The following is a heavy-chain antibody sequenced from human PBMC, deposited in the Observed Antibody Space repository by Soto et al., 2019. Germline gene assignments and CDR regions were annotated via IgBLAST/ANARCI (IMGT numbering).Heavy chain of an antibody. CDR3: AKGHYDILTGLDY. D-gene: IGHD3-9*01. J-gene: IGHJ4*02. CDR1: GFTFSDYY. Sequence: GGSLRLSCAASGFTFSDYYMTWVRQAPGKGLEWVSAISDSGDTTYYTDSVKGRFTISRDNSTNTLYLQMNSLRVEDTAVYYCAKGHYDILTGLDYWGQGILVTVSS. V-gene: IGHV3-23*01. CDR2: ISDSGDTT.